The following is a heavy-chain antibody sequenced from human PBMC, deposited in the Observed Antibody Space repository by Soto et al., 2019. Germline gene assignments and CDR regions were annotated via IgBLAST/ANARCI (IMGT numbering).Heavy chain of an antibody. Sequence: EVQLVESGGGLVQPGGSLRLSCAASGFTFSSYWMHWVRQAPGKGLVWVSRINSDGSSTTYADSVKGRFTISRDNAKNTLYLQMNSLRAEDTAVYYCVREFLWTDYFDYWGQGTLVTVSS. D-gene: IGHD2-21*01. CDR2: INSDGSST. CDR1: GFTFSSYW. CDR3: VREFLWTDYFDY. J-gene: IGHJ4*02. V-gene: IGHV3-74*01.